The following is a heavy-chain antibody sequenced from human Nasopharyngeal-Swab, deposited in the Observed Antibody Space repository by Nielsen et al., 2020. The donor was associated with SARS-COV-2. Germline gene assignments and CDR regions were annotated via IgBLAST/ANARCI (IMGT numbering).Heavy chain of an antibody. CDR2: IYSDGSGT. D-gene: IGHD3-22*01. Sequence: GEPLKISCAASGFTFSNFAMTWVRQPPGKGPEWVAIIYSDGSGTFYADSVEGRFAISRDNSKNTVHLEMNSLRAEDTAVYYCAKHGINYYTLGVWGQGTTVTVSS. CDR1: GFTFSNFA. J-gene: IGHJ6*02. V-gene: IGHV3-23*03. CDR3: AKHGINYYTLGV.